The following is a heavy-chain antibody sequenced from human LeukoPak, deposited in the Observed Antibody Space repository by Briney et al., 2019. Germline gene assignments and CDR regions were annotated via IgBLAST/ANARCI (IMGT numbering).Heavy chain of an antibody. V-gene: IGHV3-11*01. CDR2: MSNSGSTI. J-gene: IGHJ4*02. Sequence: GGSLRLSCAASGFTFSDYYMSWIRQAPGKGLEWVSYMSNSGSTIYYADSVKGRFTISRDNTKNSLYLQMNSLRAEDTAVYYCASVLWFGGIFFDYWGQGTLVTVSS. D-gene: IGHD3-10*01. CDR3: ASVLWFGGIFFDY. CDR1: GFTFSDYY.